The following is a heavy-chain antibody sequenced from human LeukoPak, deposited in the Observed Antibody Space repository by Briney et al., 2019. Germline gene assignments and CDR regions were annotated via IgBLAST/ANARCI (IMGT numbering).Heavy chain of an antibody. J-gene: IGHJ6*02. V-gene: IGHV1-18*01. Sequence: ASVKVSCKASGYTFTSYGISWVRQAPGQGLEWMGWISAYNGNTNYAQKLQGRVTMTTDTSTSTAYMELRSLRSDDTAVYYCASQWLDPYYYYGMDVWGQGTTVTVSS. CDR3: ASQWLDPYYYYGMDV. CDR1: GYTFTSYG. D-gene: IGHD6-19*01. CDR2: ISAYNGNT.